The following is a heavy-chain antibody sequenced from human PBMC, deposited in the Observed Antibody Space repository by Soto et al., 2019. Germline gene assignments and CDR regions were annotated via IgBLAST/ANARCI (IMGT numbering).Heavy chain of an antibody. CDR1: GGTFSSYA. J-gene: IGHJ4*02. CDR3: ARVNRLDNAFDY. V-gene: IGHV1-69*06. CDR2: IIPIFGTA. Sequence: SVKVSCKASGGTFSSYAISWVRQAPGQGVEWGGGIIPIFGTANYAQKFQGRVTITADKTTSTAYMELSSLRSEDTAVYYCARVNRLDNAFDYWGQGTLVTVSS. D-gene: IGHD3-22*01.